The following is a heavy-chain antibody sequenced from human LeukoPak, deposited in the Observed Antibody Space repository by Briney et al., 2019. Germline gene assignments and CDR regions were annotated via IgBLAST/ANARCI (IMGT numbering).Heavy chain of an antibody. J-gene: IGHJ5*02. D-gene: IGHD6-6*01. CDR3: ARQGSSSGWFDP. CDR1: GGSFSSYY. Sequence: SETLSLTCAVYGGSFSSYYWSWIRQPPGKGLEWIGEINHSGSTNYNPSLKSRVTISVDTSKNQFSLKLSSVTAADTAVYYCARQGSSSGWFDPWGQGTLVTVSS. V-gene: IGHV4-34*01. CDR2: INHSGST.